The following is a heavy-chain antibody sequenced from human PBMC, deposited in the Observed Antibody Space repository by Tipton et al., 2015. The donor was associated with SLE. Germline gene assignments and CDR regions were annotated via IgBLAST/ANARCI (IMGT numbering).Heavy chain of an antibody. CDR3: ACALAFYARGI. J-gene: IGHJ4*02. CDR2: IWYDGSNK. D-gene: IGHD3-16*01. Sequence: SGFTFSSYDMHWVRQAPGKGLEWVAVIWYDGSNKYYDSVKGRFTISRDNSKNTLYLQMNSLRAEDTAVYYCACALAFYARGIWGQGTLVTVPS. V-gene: IGHV3-33*01. CDR1: GFTFSSYD.